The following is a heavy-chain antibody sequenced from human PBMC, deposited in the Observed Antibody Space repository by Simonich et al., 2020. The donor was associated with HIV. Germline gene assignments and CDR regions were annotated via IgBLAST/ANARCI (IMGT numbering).Heavy chain of an antibody. Sequence: EVQLVESGGGLVQPGRSLRLSCAASGFTFDDYAMHWVRQAPGKGLGGVSGISWNSGSIGYADSVKGRFTISRDNAKNSLYLQMNRLRAEDTALYYCAKDKGAYYGSGSPVYWGQGTLVTVSS. CDR3: AKDKGAYYGSGSPVY. CDR1: GFTFDDYA. V-gene: IGHV3-9*01. J-gene: IGHJ4*02. CDR2: ISWNSGSI. D-gene: IGHD3-10*01.